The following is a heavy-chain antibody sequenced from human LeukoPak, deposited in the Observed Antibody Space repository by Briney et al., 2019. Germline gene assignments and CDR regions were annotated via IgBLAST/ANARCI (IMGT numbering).Heavy chain of an antibody. J-gene: IGHJ4*02. CDR2: ISGSGGST. CDR3: AKGHYYYDSSGYYNRPYYFDY. CDR1: GFTFSSYG. V-gene: IGHV3-23*01. D-gene: IGHD3-22*01. Sequence: PGGSLRLPCAASGFTFSSYGMSWVRQAPGKGLEWVSAISGSGGSTYYADSVKGRFTISRDNSKNTLYLQMNSLRAEDTAVYYCAKGHYYYDSSGYYNRPYYFDYWGQGTLVTVSS.